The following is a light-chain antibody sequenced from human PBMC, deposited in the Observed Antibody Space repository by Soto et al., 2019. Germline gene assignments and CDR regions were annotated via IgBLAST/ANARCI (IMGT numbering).Light chain of an antibody. V-gene: IGKV3-15*01. CDR3: QQFNSWPHT. J-gene: IGKJ2*01. CDR1: QSVNQK. CDR2: VAS. Sequence: EIVLTQSPATLSVSPGERATLSCRASQSVNQKLGWYQQKPGQAPRLLIYVASYRATGIPARFSGSGYGTEYTITISNLQAEDFAVYYCQQFNSWPHTFGQGTRLEIK.